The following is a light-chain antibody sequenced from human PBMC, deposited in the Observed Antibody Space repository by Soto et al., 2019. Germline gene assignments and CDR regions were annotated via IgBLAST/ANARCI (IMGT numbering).Light chain of an antibody. CDR3: QQYGSSPFT. CDR1: QSINYN. CDR2: DTF. Sequence: EIVMTQSPATLSVSPGERATLSCRASQSINYNLAWYQHKPGQAPRLLIYDTFHRAAGIPARFSGSGSGTDFTLTISRLEPEDFAVYYCQQYGSSPFTFGGGTKVDIK. V-gene: IGKV3-20*01. J-gene: IGKJ4*01.